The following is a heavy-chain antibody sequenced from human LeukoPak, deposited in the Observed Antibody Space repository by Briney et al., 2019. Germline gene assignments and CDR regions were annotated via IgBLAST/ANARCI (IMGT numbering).Heavy chain of an antibody. Sequence: GGSLRLSCAASLFTFSSYWMSWVRQAPGKGLEWVANIKQDGSEKYYVDSVKGRFTISRDNAKNSLYLQMNSLRAEDTAVYYCAREGYYGDYAFWGQGTLVTVSS. V-gene: IGHV3-7*01. CDR2: IKQDGSEK. CDR3: AREGYYGDYAF. D-gene: IGHD4-17*01. CDR1: LFTFSSYW. J-gene: IGHJ4*02.